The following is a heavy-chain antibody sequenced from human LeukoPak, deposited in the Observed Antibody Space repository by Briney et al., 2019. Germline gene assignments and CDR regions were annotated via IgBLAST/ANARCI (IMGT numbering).Heavy chain of an antibody. CDR1: GYSFINYW. CDR3: ARPPYSSGLPDY. CDR2: IYPGDSDT. J-gene: IGHJ4*02. D-gene: IGHD6-19*01. Sequence: GESLKIPCKASGYSFINYWIGWVRQTPGKGLEYMGIIYPGDSDTRYSPSFQGQVTISADKSFNTAYLQWGSLKASDTAIYYCARPPYSSGLPDYWGQGTLVTVSS. V-gene: IGHV5-51*01.